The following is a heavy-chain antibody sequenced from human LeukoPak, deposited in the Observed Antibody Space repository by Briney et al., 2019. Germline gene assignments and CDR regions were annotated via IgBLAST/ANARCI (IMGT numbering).Heavy chain of an antibody. CDR2: INHSGST. J-gene: IGHJ6*02. Sequence: SETLSLTCAVYGGSFSGYYWSWIRQPPGKGLEWIGEINHSGSTNYNPSLKSRVTISVDTSKNQFSLKLSSVTAADTAVYYCARGPGFNLLWFGGRYYGMDVWGQGTTVTVSS. D-gene: IGHD3-10*01. CDR3: ARGPGFNLLWFGGRYYGMDV. CDR1: GGSFSGYY. V-gene: IGHV4-34*01.